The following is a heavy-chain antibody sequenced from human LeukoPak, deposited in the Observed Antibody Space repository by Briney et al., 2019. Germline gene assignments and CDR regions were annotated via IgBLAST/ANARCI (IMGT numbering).Heavy chain of an antibody. CDR2: ISGSGGST. J-gene: IGHJ6*02. Sequence: GGSLRLSCAASGFTFSSYAMSWVRQAPGKGLEWVSAISGSGGSTYYADSVKGRFTISRDNSKNTLYLQMNSLRAEDTAVYYCAKPGGYCSSTSCYRWTNYYYGMDAWGQGTTVTVSS. D-gene: IGHD2-2*02. CDR1: GFTFSSYA. V-gene: IGHV3-23*01. CDR3: AKPGGYCSSTSCYRWTNYYYGMDA.